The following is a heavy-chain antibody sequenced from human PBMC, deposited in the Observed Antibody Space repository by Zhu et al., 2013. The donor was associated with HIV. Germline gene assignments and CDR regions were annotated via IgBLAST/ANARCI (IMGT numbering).Heavy chain of an antibody. V-gene: IGHV1-2*02. CDR2: INPKNGGT. CDR1: GYRFTAYY. J-gene: IGHJ5*02. D-gene: IGHD6-6*01. Sequence: QSGTEMKRPGTSVKVSCRPSGYRFTAYYIHWVRQAPGKGIEWMGWINPKNGGTKLAQTFRDRISVTRDTSINTIYMELSRLRSDDTAVYYCARGNSPSSSMEEGDWFDPGAREPWSPSPQ. CDR3: ARGNSPSSSMEEGDWFDP.